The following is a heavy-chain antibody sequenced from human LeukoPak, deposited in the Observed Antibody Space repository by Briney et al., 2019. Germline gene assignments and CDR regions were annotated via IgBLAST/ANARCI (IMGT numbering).Heavy chain of an antibody. V-gene: IGHV3-30*03. D-gene: IGHD3-22*01. Sequence: PGGSLRLSCAASGFIFSTYGMHWVRQAPGKGLEWVAVISFDGSHEYYADSVKGRFTISRDNSKNTLYLQMNGLRAEDTAVYYCARREGYYVTTGYYSTFDYWGQGTLVTVSS. CDR1: GFIFSTYG. CDR2: ISFDGSHE. CDR3: ARREGYYVTTGYYSTFDY. J-gene: IGHJ4*02.